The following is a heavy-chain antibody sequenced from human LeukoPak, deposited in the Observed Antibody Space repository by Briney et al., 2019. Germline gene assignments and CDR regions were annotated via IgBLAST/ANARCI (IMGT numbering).Heavy chain of an antibody. V-gene: IGHV3-64D*09. D-gene: IGHD3-3*01. J-gene: IGHJ3*02. CDR1: GFTFSSYA. Sequence: GGSLRLSCSASGFTFSSYAMHWVRQAPGKGLEYVSAVSSNGGSTYYADSVKGRFTISRDNSKNTLYLQMSSLRAEDTAVYYCARLDHEERFLEWLLKEDAFDIWGQGTMVTVSS. CDR2: VSSNGGST. CDR3: ARLDHEERFLEWLLKEDAFDI.